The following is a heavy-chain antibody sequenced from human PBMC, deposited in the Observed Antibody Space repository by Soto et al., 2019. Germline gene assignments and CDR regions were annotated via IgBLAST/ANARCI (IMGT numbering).Heavy chain of an antibody. CDR3: ARSLSYGEYAAYNWFDP. D-gene: IGHD4-17*01. J-gene: IGHJ5*02. Sequence: SETLSLTCTVSGGSISSSSYYWGWIRQPPGKGLEWIGSIYYSGSTYYNPSLKSRVTISVDTSKHPSSLKLSSVTAADTAVYYCARSLSYGEYAAYNWFDPWGQGTLVTVSS. CDR1: GGSISSSSYY. V-gene: IGHV4-39*07. CDR2: IYYSGST.